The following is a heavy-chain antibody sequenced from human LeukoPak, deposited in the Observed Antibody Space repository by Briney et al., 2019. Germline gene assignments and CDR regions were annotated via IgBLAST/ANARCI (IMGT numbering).Heavy chain of an antibody. CDR2: INPNGGAT. D-gene: IGHD4-17*01. CDR1: GYTFATYY. Sequence: ASVKVSCKAAGYTFATYYIHWVRQAPGHGLEWMGVINPNGGATNYAPKFYGRVTMTRDMSTTTVYMDLGSLRSEDTAVYYCAREGVTTTDLGYYMDVWGKGTTVTVSS. J-gene: IGHJ6*03. CDR3: AREGVTTTDLGYYMDV. V-gene: IGHV1-46*01.